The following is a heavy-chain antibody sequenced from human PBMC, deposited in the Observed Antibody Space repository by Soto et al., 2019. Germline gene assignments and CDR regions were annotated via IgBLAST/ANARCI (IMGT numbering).Heavy chain of an antibody. D-gene: IGHD6-19*01. CDR1: GYTLTELS. V-gene: IGHV1-24*01. CDR3: ATPTVAGAYCYYYGMDV. J-gene: IGHJ6*02. Sequence: ASVKVSCKVSGYTLTELSMHWVRQAPGKGLEWMGGFDPEDGETIYAQKFQGRVTMTEDTSTDTAYMELSSLRSEDTVVYYCATPTVAGAYCYYYGMDVWGQGTKVTVSS. CDR2: FDPEDGET.